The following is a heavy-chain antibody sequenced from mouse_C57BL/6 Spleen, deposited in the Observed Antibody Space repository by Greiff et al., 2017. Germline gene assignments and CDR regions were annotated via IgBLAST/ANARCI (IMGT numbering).Heavy chain of an antibody. CDR3: TKRYGSSYDWFAY. CDR1: GFNIKDDY. J-gene: IGHJ3*01. V-gene: IGHV14-4*01. Sequence: VQLQQSGAELVRPGASVKLSCTASGFNIKDDYMHWVKQRPEQGLEWIGWIDPENGDTEYASKFQGKATITADTSSNTGYLQLSSLTSEDTAVYYCTKRYGSSYDWFAYWGQGTLVTVSA. D-gene: IGHD1-1*01. CDR2: IDPENGDT.